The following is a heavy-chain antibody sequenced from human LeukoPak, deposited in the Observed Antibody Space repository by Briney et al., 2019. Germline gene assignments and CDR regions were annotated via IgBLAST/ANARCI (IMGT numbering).Heavy chain of an antibody. J-gene: IGHJ5*02. CDR2: INHSGST. CDR1: GGSFSGYY. Sequence: AETLSLTCAVYGGSFSGYYWSWIHQPPGKGLEWIGEINHSGSTNYNPSLKSRVTISVDTSKNQFSLKLSSVTAADTAVYYCAPGHFDYLWGQGTLVTVSS. D-gene: IGHD3-9*01. V-gene: IGHV4-34*01. CDR3: APGHFDYL.